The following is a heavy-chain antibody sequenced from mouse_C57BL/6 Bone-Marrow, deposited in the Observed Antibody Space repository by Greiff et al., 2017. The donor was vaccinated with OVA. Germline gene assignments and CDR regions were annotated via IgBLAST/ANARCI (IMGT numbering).Heavy chain of an antibody. CDR1: GYAFSSSW. CDR2: IYPGDGDT. Sequence: VQLQQSGPELVKPGASVKISCKASGYAFSSSWMNWVKQRPGKGLEWIGRIYPGDGDTNYNGKFKGKATLTADKSSSTAYMQLSSLTSEDSAVYFCARSGGTVVAPWGQGTLVTVSA. V-gene: IGHV1-82*01. CDR3: ARSGGTVVAP. J-gene: IGHJ3*01. D-gene: IGHD1-1*01.